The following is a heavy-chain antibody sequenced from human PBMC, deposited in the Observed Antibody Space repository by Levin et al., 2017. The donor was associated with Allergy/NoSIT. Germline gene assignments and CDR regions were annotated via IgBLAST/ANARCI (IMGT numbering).Heavy chain of an antibody. V-gene: IGHV1-69*04. CDR2: IIPILGIA. J-gene: IGHJ5*02. CDR3: ARSLAEVRGVISPNWFDP. D-gene: IGHD3-10*01. Sequence: GASVKVSCKASGGTFSSYAISWVRQAPGQGLEWMGRIIPILGIANYAQKFQGRVTITADKSTSTAYMELSSLRSEDTAVYYCARSLAEVRGVISPNWFDPWGQGTLVTVSS. CDR1: GGTFSSYA.